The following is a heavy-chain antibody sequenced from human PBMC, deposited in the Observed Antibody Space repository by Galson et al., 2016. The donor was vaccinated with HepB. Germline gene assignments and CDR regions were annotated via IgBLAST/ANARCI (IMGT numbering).Heavy chain of an antibody. CDR3: ARAAVVPGARMVFDP. CDR2: IYHTGTS. Sequence: TLSLTCTVSGASINDSTWWTWVRQAPGRGLEWIGEIYHTGTSNNNPFLSSRFTLSIDTSKNQFSLNLTSATAADTAFYYCARAAVVPGARMVFDPWGQGTLVTV. J-gene: IGHJ5*02. CDR1: GASINDSTW. V-gene: IGHV4-4*02. D-gene: IGHD2-2*01.